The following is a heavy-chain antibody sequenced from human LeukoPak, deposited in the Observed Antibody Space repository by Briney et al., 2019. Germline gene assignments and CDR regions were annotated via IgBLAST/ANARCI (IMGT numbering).Heavy chain of an antibody. CDR3: ARGPAAAGFDY. V-gene: IGHV1-8*01. D-gene: IGHD6-13*01. CDR2: MNPNSGNT. CDR1: GYTFTSYD. J-gene: IGHJ4*02. Sequence: ASVTVSCTASGYTFTSYDINWVRQATGQGLEWMGWMNPNSGNTGYAQKFQGRVTMTRNTSISTAYMELSSLRSEDTAVYYCARGPAAAGFDYWGQGTLVAVSS.